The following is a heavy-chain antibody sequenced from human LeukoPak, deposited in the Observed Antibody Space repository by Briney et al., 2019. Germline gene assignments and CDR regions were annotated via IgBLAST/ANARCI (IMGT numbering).Heavy chain of an antibody. CDR2: ISSSSSSI. CDR1: GFTFRTYS. CDR3: ARDSRESCPAFDI. Sequence: PGGSLRLSCAASGFTFRTYSMNWVRQAPGKGLEWVSYISSSSSSIFYADSVKGRFTISRDNAKNSLYLQMNSLRDEDTAVYYCARDSRESCPAFDIQGQATMVSVSS. J-gene: IGHJ3*02. V-gene: IGHV3-48*02.